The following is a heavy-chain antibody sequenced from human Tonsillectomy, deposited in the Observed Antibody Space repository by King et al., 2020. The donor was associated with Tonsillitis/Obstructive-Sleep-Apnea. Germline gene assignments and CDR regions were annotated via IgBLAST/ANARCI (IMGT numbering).Heavy chain of an antibody. V-gene: IGHV5-51*01. CDR2: IYPGDSDT. Sequence: EVQLVESGAEVKKPGESLKISCKVSGYSFTSYWIGWVRQMPGKGLEWMGIIYPGDSDTRYSPSFQGQVTISADKSISTAYLQWSSLKASDTAMYYCAIPYCSGGSCYSGDAFDIWVQGTMVTVSS. J-gene: IGHJ3*02. CDR1: GYSFTSYW. D-gene: IGHD2-15*01. CDR3: AIPYCSGGSCYSGDAFDI.